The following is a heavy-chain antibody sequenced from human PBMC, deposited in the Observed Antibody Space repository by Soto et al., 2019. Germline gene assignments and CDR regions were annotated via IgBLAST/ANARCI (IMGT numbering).Heavy chain of an antibody. CDR1: GFTFDTYA. D-gene: IGHD6-13*01. J-gene: IGHJ6*02. Sequence: GGSLRLSCAASGFTFDTYAMTWVRQFPGKGLEWVSAISGSGGSTYYGGSVKGRFTISRDNSKNTLYLEMNGLRGEDTAVYYCAKGRSAVYYGMDVWGRGTTVTVSS. V-gene: IGHV3-23*01. CDR3: AKGRSAVYYGMDV. CDR2: ISGSGGST.